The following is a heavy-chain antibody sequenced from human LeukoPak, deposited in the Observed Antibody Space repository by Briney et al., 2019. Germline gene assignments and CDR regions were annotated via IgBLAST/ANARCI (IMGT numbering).Heavy chain of an antibody. D-gene: IGHD3-9*01. CDR1: GYTFTGYY. CDR2: INPNSSGT. V-gene: IGHV1-2*02. J-gene: IGHJ5*02. Sequence: ASVKVSCKASGYTFTGYYMHWVRQAPGQGLEWMGWINPNSSGTNYAQKFQGRVTMTRDTSISTAYMELSRLRSDDTAVYYCARGIPRYFDWLYPTDPWGQGTLVTVSS. CDR3: ARGIPRYFDWLYPTDP.